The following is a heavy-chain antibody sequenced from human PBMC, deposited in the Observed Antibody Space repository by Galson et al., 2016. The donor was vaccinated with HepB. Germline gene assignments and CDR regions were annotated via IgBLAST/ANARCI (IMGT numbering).Heavy chain of an antibody. V-gene: IGHV3-30*04. D-gene: IGHD3-10*01. CDR1: GFTFRNYA. J-gene: IGHJ6*02. CDR3: AREGSLSPDYFYGMDV. CDR2: ISYDGSNK. Sequence: SLRLSCAASGFTFRNYAMYWVRQAPGKGLEWVAVISYDGSNKYYADSVKGRFTISRDNSKNTQYLQMDSLIAEDTAVYYCAREGSLSPDYFYGMDVWGQGTTVTVSS.